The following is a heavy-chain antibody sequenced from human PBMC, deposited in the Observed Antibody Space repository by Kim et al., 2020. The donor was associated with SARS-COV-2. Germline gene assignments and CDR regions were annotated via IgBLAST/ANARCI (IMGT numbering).Heavy chain of an antibody. CDR2: INHSGST. CDR3: ARTTSRYDSSGYYFDY. Sequence: SETLSLTCAVYGGSFSGYYWSWIRQPPGKGLEWIGEINHSGSTNYNPSLKSRVTISVDTSKNQFSLKLSSVTAADTAVYYCARTTSRYDSSGYYFDYWGQGTLVTVSS. D-gene: IGHD3-22*01. CDR1: GGSFSGYY. V-gene: IGHV4-34*01. J-gene: IGHJ4*02.